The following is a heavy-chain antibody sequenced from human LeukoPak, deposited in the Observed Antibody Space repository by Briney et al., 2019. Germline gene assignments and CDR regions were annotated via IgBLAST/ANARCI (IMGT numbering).Heavy chain of an antibody. Sequence: GASVKVSGTPSGGTFSSYAIIWVRQAPGQGLEWMGGIIPIFGTANYAQKLQGRVTITADESTSTAYTELSSLRSGDTAVYYCARDGHYDIGDRTDAFHIWGQGTMVTVSS. D-gene: IGHD3-9*01. CDR3: ARDGHYDIGDRTDAFHI. CDR2: IIPIFGTA. CDR1: GGTFSSYA. J-gene: IGHJ3*02. V-gene: IGHV1-69*13.